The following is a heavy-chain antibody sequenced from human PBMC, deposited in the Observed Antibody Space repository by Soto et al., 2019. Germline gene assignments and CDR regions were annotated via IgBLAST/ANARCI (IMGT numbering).Heavy chain of an antibody. CDR2: ISGSGGST. D-gene: IGHD1-26*01. Sequence: GGSLRLSCAASGFTFSSYAMTWVRQAPGKGLEWVSAISGSGGSTYYADSVKGQFTISRDNSKNTLYLQVNSLRAEDTAVYYCAKGLYSGSYFDYWGQGTLVTVS. J-gene: IGHJ4*02. V-gene: IGHV3-23*01. CDR3: AKGLYSGSYFDY. CDR1: GFTFSSYA.